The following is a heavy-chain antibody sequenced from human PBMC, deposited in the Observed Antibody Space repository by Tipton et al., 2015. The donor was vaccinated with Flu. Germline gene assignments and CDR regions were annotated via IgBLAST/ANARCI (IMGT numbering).Heavy chain of an antibody. CDR3: AGRGGGYKYLYGMDV. CDR2: INHLGST. CDR1: GGSFSGYY. D-gene: IGHD5-12*01. V-gene: IGHV4-34*01. J-gene: IGHJ6*02. Sequence: TLSLTCAVYGGSFSGYYWSWVRQSPGKGLEWIGEINHLGSTNYNASFKSRVTISVDTSKKQFSLRLSSVTAADTAIYYCAGRGGGYKYLYGMDVWGQGTTVTVSS.